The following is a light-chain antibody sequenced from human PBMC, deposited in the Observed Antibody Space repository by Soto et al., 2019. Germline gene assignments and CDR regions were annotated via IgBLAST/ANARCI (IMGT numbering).Light chain of an antibody. CDR1: SSDVGGFIF. J-gene: IGLJ1*01. Sequence: QSASVSGSPGQSITISCTGTSSDVGGFIFVSWYQQHPGRAPKLMIYEVSNRPSGVSNRFSGSKSGNTASLTISGLQAEDEADYYCSSYTSSSTLGVFGTGTKVTVL. CDR3: SSYTSSSTLGV. CDR2: EVS. V-gene: IGLV2-14*01.